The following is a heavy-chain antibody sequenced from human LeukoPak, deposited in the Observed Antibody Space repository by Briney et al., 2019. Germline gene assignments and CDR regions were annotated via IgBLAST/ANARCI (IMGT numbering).Heavy chain of an antibody. D-gene: IGHD3-16*02. CDR3: ATLYGYVWGSYRYYFDY. CDR1: GFTFSSYA. J-gene: IGHJ4*02. CDR2: ISGSGGST. Sequence: GGSLRLSCAASGFTFSSYAMSWVRQAPGKGLEWVSAISGSGGSTYYADSVKGRFTISRDNSKNTLYLQMNSLRAEDTAVYYCATLYGYVWGSYRYYFDYWGQGTLVTVSS. V-gene: IGHV3-23*01.